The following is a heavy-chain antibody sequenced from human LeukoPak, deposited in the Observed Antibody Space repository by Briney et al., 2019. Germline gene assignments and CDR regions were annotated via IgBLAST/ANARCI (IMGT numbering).Heavy chain of an antibody. CDR1: GFTFSSYG. J-gene: IGHJ5*02. D-gene: IGHD6-19*01. Sequence: HPGGSLRLSCAASGFTFSSYGMHWVRQAPGKGLEWVAFIRYDGSNKYYADSVKGRFTISRDNSKNTLYLQMNSLRAEDTAVYYCVKSGWYLREWFDPWGQGTLVTVSS. V-gene: IGHV3-30*02. CDR3: VKSGWYLREWFDP. CDR2: IRYDGSNK.